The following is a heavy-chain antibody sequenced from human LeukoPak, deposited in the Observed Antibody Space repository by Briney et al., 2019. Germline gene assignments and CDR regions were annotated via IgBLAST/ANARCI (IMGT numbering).Heavy chain of an antibody. CDR1: GGSISSSSYY. CDR3: ARRGCSSTSCYRGWFDP. CDR2: IYYSGST. D-gene: IGHD2-2*01. J-gene: IGHJ5*02. Sequence: PSETLSLTCTVSGGSISSSSYYWGWIRRPSGKGLEWIGSIYYSGSTYYNPSLKSRVTISVDTSKNQFSLKLSSVTAADTAVYYCARRGCSSTSCYRGWFDPWGQGTLVTVSS. V-gene: IGHV4-39*01.